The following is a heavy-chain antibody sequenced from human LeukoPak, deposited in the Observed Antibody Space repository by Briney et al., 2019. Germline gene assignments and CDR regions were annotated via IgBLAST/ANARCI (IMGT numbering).Heavy chain of an antibody. D-gene: IGHD3-22*01. J-gene: IGHJ4*02. Sequence: SVKVSCKASGGTFSSYAISWVRQAPGQGLEWMGGIIPIFGTANYAQKFQGRVTIAADESTSTAYMELSSLRSEDTAVYYCARAEGDYYDSSGYYYAKLNYWGQGTLVTVSS. CDR1: GGTFSSYA. V-gene: IGHV1-69*13. CDR3: ARAEGDYYDSSGYYYAKLNY. CDR2: IIPIFGTA.